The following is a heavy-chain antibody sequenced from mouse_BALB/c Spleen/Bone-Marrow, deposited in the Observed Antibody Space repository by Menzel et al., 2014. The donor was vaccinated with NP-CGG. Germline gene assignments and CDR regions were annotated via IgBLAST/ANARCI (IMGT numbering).Heavy chain of an antibody. CDR2: IWAGGST. V-gene: IGHV2-9*02. CDR3: AREFAY. J-gene: IGHJ3*01. Sequence: QVQLQQSGPGLMSPSQSLSIPCTVSGFSLTSYGVHWVRQPPGKGLEWLGVIWAGGSTNYNSALMSRLSISRDNSKSQVFLKMNSLQTGDTAMYYCAREFAYWGQGTLVTVSA. CDR1: GFSLTSYG.